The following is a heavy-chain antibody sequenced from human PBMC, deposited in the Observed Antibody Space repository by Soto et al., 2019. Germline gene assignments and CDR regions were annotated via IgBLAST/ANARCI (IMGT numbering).Heavy chain of an antibody. CDR1: GFTFSSYG. J-gene: IGHJ4*02. V-gene: IGHV3-30*18. Sequence: LRLSCAASGFTFSSYGMHWVRQAPGKGLEWVAVISYDGSNKYYADSVEGRFTISRDNSKNTLYLQMNSLRAEDTAVYYCAKDPFQYDSSGYYYFDYWGQGTLVTVSS. CDR3: AKDPFQYDSSGYYYFDY. D-gene: IGHD3-22*01. CDR2: ISYDGSNK.